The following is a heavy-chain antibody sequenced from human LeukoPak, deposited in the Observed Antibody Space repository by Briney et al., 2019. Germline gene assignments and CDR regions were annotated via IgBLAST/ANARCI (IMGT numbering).Heavy chain of an antibody. V-gene: IGHV3-23*01. CDR2: ISGSGGST. CDR3: AKVSCSGGSCYPDY. J-gene: IGHJ4*02. Sequence: GSLRLSCAASGFTFSSYAMSWVRQAPGKGLEWVSAISGSGGSTYYADSVKGRFTISRDNSKNTLYLQMNSLRAEDTAVYYCAKVSCSGGSCYPDYWGQGTLVTVSS. D-gene: IGHD2-15*01. CDR1: GFTFSSYA.